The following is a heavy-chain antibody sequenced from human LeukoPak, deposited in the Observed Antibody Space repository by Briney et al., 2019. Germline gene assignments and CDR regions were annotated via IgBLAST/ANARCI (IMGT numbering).Heavy chain of an antibody. D-gene: IGHD4-23*01. Sequence: PGGSLRLSCAASGFTFGKYGMHWVRRAPGKGLEGVAFIRYDISDKYYADSMKGRFTISRDNSRDTLYLHMNSLRAEDTAVYYCARVHTVVTPFDSWGQGTLVTVSS. CDR3: ARVHTVVTPFDS. J-gene: IGHJ4*02. CDR1: GFTFGKYG. CDR2: IRYDISDK. V-gene: IGHV3-30*02.